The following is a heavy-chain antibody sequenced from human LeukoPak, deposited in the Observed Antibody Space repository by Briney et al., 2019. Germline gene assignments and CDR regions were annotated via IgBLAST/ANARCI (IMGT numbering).Heavy chain of an antibody. CDR2: VSGISGST. Sequence: GGSLRLSCAASGFTFSSSVMTWVRQAPGKGLEWVSGVSGISGSTYYADSVKGRFTISRDNSKNTVYLQMHSLRVEDTAIYYCAKDLFAYGNYDYFDSWGQGTLVTVSS. CDR1: GFTFSSSV. D-gene: IGHD4-11*01. V-gene: IGHV3-23*01. J-gene: IGHJ4*02. CDR3: AKDLFAYGNYDYFDS.